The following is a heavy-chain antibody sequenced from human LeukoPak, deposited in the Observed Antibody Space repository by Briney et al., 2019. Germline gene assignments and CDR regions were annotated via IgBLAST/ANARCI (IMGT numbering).Heavy chain of an antibody. D-gene: IGHD3-10*01. CDR3: ARDLNHIRGITNWFDP. J-gene: IGHJ5*02. CDR1: GFTFSDYY. CDR2: ISGSGTSI. V-gene: IGHV3-11*01. Sequence: GGSLRLSCAASGFTFSDYYMSWIRQAPGKGLEWLSYISGSGTSIYYADSVKGRFTISRDNAKNSLYLQIHSLRAEDTAVYYCARDLNHIRGITNWFDPWGQGTLVTVSS.